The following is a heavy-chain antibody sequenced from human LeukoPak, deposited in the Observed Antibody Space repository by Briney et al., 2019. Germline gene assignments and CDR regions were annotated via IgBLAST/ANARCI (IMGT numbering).Heavy chain of an antibody. V-gene: IGHV3-23*01. Sequence: GGALRLSCAASGFTFSSYAMSWVRPAPGRGLEWVSAISGSGGSTYYADSVKGLFTIFRDNSENTLYLQMNSLRAEDTAVYYCAKFSVVAATRGVSGNFDYWGQGTLVTVSS. J-gene: IGHJ4*02. CDR3: AKFSVVAATRGVSGNFDY. CDR2: ISGSGGST. D-gene: IGHD2-15*01. CDR1: GFTFSSYA.